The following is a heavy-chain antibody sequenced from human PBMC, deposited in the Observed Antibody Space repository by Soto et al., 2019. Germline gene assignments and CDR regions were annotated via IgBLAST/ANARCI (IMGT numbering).Heavy chain of an antibody. D-gene: IGHD2-21*02. Sequence: SETRSLTCTVSGGSISSGGYYWSWIRQHPGKGLEWIVYIYYSGSTYYNSSLKSRVTISVDTSKNQFSLKLSSVTAADTAVYYCARETRLAYCGGDCYLSFDYWGQGTLVTVSS. CDR2: IYYSGST. CDR3: ARETRLAYCGGDCYLSFDY. CDR1: GGSISSGGYY. J-gene: IGHJ4*02. V-gene: IGHV4-31*03.